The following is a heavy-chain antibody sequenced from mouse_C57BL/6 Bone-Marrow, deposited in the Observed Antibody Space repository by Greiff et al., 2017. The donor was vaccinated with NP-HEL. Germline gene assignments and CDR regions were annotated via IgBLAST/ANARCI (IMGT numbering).Heavy chain of an antibody. J-gene: IGHJ4*01. D-gene: IGHD1-1*01. CDR2: IYPGDGDT. V-gene: IGHV1-82*01. Sequence: QVQLQQSGPELVKPGASVKISCKASGYAFSSSWMNWVKQRPGKGLEWIGRIYPGDGDTNYNGKFKGKATLTADKSSSTAYMQLSSLTSEDSAVYFCALLLPQGAMDYWGQGTSVTVSS. CDR1: GYAFSSSW. CDR3: ALLLPQGAMDY.